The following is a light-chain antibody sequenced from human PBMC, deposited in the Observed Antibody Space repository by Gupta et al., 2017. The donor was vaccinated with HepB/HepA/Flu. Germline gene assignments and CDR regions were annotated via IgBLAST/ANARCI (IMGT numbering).Light chain of an antibody. J-gene: IGKJ1*01. CDR1: QNRLYSSNNKHS. CDR2: WAS. CDR3: HQYDDVFQWT. Sequence: DIVLTQSPDSLPVSLGETVTISCKSTQNRLYSSNNKHSLAWYQQRPGQPPKLLLSWASQRQAGVPDRFSGDGYGTDFSLTIRNLQADDVAIYYCHQYDDVFQWTFGQGTKVEI. V-gene: IGKV4-1*01.